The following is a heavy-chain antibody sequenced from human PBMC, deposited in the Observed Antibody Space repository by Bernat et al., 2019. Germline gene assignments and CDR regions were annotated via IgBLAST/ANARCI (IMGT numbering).Heavy chain of an antibody. Sequence: EVQVLESGGGLVQPGGSLRLSCAASGFTFSTYAMSWVRQAPGKGLEWVSAISGSGGSTYYADSVKGRFTISRDNSKNTLYLQMNSLRAEDTAVYYCARDRGYSNRCFDYWGQGTLVTVSS. CDR1: GFTFSTYA. D-gene: IGHD4-11*01. CDR3: ARDRGYSNRCFDY. J-gene: IGHJ4*02. CDR2: ISGSGGST. V-gene: IGHV3-23*01.